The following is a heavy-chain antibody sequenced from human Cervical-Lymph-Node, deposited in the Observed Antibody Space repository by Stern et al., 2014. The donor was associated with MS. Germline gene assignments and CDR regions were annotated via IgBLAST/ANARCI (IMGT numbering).Heavy chain of an antibody. CDR2: ISAYNGNT. D-gene: IGHD4-17*01. CDR3: ASYGDYIDP. V-gene: IGHV1-18*01. CDR1: GYTFTSYG. J-gene: IGHJ5*02. Sequence: QVQLVQSGAEVKKPGASVKVSCKASGYTFTSYGISWVRQAPGQGLEWMGWISAYNGNTNYAQKLQGRVTITTETAKRAACKELRSLRSDDTAVEYCASYGDYIDPWGQGTLVTVSS.